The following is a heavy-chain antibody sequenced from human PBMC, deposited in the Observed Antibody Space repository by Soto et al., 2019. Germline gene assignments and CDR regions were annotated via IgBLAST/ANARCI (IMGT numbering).Heavy chain of an antibody. CDR3: AKDGADTGTYNFDY. D-gene: IGHD1-26*01. Sequence: QVQLVESGGGVVQPGMSLSLSCAASGFTFSNYGMHWVRQAPGKGLEWVTLISNDGSNKIYADSVKGRFTISRDNSKNTLYLQMTSLKTEVMAVYYCAKDGADTGTYNFDYWGQGTLVTVSS. J-gene: IGHJ4*02. V-gene: IGHV3-30*18. CDR1: GFTFSNYG. CDR2: ISNDGSNK.